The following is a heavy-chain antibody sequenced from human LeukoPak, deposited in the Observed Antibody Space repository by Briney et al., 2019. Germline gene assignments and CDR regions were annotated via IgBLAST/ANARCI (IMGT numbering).Heavy chain of an antibody. Sequence: PGGSLRLSCAASGFTFSTHSMNWVRHAPGKGLEWISSITNIYYADSVKGRFTISRDNAMNSLYLQMSSLSPDDTAVYFCARDPYSGNYGNYYYYYMDVWGKGTTVTISS. J-gene: IGHJ6*03. V-gene: IGHV3-21*06. CDR2: ITNI. CDR1: GFTFSTHS. D-gene: IGHD1-26*01. CDR3: ARDPYSGNYGNYYYYYMDV.